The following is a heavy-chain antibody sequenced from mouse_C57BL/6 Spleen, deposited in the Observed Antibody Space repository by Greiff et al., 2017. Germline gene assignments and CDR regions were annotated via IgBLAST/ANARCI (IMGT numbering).Heavy chain of an antibody. D-gene: IGHD1-1*01. V-gene: IGHV1-55*01. J-gene: IGHJ3*01. Sequence: QVQLQQPGAELVKPGASVKMSCKASGYTFTSYWITWVKQRPGQGLEWIGDIYPGSGSTNYNEKFKSKATLTVDTSSSTAYMQLSSLTSEDSAVYYCARGSDYYGSSLFAYRGQGTLVTVSA. CDR3: ARGSDYYGSSLFAY. CDR2: IYPGSGST. CDR1: GYTFTSYW.